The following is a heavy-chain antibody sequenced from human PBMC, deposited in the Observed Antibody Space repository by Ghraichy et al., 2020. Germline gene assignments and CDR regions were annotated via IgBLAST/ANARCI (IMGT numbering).Heavy chain of an antibody. J-gene: IGHJ4*02. Sequence: GGSLRLSCAASGFTFSSYAMSWVRQAPGKGLEWVSAISGSGGSTYYADSVKGQFTISRDNSKNTLYLQMNSLRAEDTAVYYCAKGLYRLGYCTNGVCGIDYWGQGTLVTVSS. V-gene: IGHV3-23*01. D-gene: IGHD2-8*01. CDR2: ISGSGGST. CDR3: AKGLYRLGYCTNGVCGIDY. CDR1: GFTFSSYA.